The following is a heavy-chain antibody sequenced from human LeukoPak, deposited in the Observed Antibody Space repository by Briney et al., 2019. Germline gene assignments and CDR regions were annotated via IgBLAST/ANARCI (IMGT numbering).Heavy chain of an antibody. Sequence: GGSLRLSCAASGFTFSSYSMNWVRQAPGKGLEWVSFIYNGGSTYYADSVKGRFTISRDNSKNTLYLQMNSLRAEDTAVYYCARIGIRDYYDSSGYYYIPYWGQGTLVTVSS. V-gene: IGHV3-66*01. J-gene: IGHJ4*02. CDR3: ARIGIRDYYDSSGYYYIPY. CDR2: IYNGGST. CDR1: GFTFSSYS. D-gene: IGHD3-22*01.